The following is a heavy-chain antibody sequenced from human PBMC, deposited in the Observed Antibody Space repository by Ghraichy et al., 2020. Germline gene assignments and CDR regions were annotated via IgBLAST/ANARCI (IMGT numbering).Heavy chain of an antibody. V-gene: IGHV1-18*01. D-gene: IGHD3-16*01. J-gene: IGHJ6*02. CDR3: ARVNLSDRLGHGMDV. CDR1: GYTFTSYG. CDR2: ISAYNGNT. Sequence: ASVKVSCKASGYTFTSYGISWVRQAPGQGLEWMGWISAYNGNTNYAQKLQGRVTMTTDTSTSTAYMELRSLRSDDTAVYYCARVNLSDRLGHGMDVWGQGTTVTVSS.